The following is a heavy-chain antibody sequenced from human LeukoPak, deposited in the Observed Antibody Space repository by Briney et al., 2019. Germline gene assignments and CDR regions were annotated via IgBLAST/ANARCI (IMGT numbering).Heavy chain of an antibody. CDR1: GYTFTGYY. V-gene: IGHV1-2*02. Sequence: VASVKVSCKASGYTFTGYYMHWVRQAPGQGLEWMGWINPNSGGTNYAQKFQGRVTMTRDTSINTAYMELSRLRSDDTAVYYCARRTGKIVVVPAVILFDPWGQGTLVTVSS. CDR2: INPNSGGT. J-gene: IGHJ5*02. CDR3: ARRTGKIVVVPAVILFDP. D-gene: IGHD2-2*01.